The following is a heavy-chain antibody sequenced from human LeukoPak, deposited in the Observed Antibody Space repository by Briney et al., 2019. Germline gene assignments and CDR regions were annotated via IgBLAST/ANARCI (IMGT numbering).Heavy chain of an antibody. Sequence: ASVKVSCKASGYTFTSYAMNWVRQAPGQGLEWMGWINTNTGNPTYAQGFTGRFVFSLDTSVSTAYLQISSLKAEDTAVYYCARGAITMVRGVRTHNWFDPWGQGTLVTVSS. J-gene: IGHJ5*02. CDR2: INTNTGNP. D-gene: IGHD3-10*01. CDR3: ARGAITMVRGVRTHNWFDP. CDR1: GYTFTSYA. V-gene: IGHV7-4-1*02.